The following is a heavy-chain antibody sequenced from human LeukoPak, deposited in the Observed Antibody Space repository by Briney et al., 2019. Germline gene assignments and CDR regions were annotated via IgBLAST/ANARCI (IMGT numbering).Heavy chain of an antibody. CDR3: AKTLIYSSGWFDA. CDR2: ITGSDDNT. Sequence: GGSLRLSCAASRFTFSSYAMSWVRQAPGKGLEWVSVITGSDDNTYYADSVKGRFTISRDNSKNTLYLQMNSLRAEDTAVYYCAKTLIYSSGWFDAWGQGTLVTVSS. D-gene: IGHD6-19*01. J-gene: IGHJ5*02. CDR1: RFTFSSYA. V-gene: IGHV3-23*01.